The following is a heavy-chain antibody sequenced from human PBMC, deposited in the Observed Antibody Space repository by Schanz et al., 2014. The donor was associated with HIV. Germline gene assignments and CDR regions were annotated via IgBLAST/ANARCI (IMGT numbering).Heavy chain of an antibody. J-gene: IGHJ4*02. V-gene: IGHV1-69*06. CDR2: IIPIFDTT. Sequence: QVQLVQSGAEVKKTGSSVKVSCKASGGTFRSNAITWVRQAPGQGLEWMGGIIPIFDTTNYAQKFQGRVTITADKSTSTAYMELSSLRSEDTALFYCARAPYTSGWYGVDYWGQGTLVTVSS. CDR1: GGTFRSNA. CDR3: ARAPYTSGWYGVDY. D-gene: IGHD6-19*01.